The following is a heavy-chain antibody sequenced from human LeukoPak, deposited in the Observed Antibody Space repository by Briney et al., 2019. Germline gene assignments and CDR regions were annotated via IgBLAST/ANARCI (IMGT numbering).Heavy chain of an antibody. J-gene: IGHJ6*03. D-gene: IGHD6-6*01. CDR3: ARFPIAARPYYYYYMTV. CDR1: GGSFSGYY. V-gene: IGHV4-34*01. CDR2: INHSGST. Sequence: SDTLSLTCAVYGGSFSGYYWRWLRQPPGKGLEWIGEINHSGSTNYNPSLKSRVTISVDTSKNQSSLKLSSVTAADTAVYYCARFPIAARPYYYYYMTVWGKGTTVTVPS.